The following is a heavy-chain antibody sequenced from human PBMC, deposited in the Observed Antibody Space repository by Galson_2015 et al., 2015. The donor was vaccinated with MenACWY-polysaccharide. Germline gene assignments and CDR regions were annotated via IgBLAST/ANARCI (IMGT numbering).Heavy chain of an antibody. CDR2: IWYDGSNK. Sequence: SLRLSCAASGFTFSSYGMHWVRQAPGKGLEWVAVIWYDGSNKYYADSVKGRFTISRDNSKNTLYLQMNSLRAEDTAVYYCARDSYAVRGVIITLDYYMDVWGKGTTVTVSS. D-gene: IGHD3-10*01. CDR3: ARDSYAVRGVIITLDYYMDV. CDR1: GFTFSSYG. J-gene: IGHJ6*03. V-gene: IGHV3-33*01.